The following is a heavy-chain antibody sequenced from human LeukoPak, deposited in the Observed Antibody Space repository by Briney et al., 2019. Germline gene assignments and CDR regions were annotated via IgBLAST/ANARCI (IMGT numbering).Heavy chain of an antibody. CDR1: GFTFSSSS. CDR3: ATTLRGYYYYGMDV. Sequence: GGSLRLSCAASGFTFSSSSMNWVRQAPGKGLEWVSYISSSSSTIYYADSVKGRIIISRDNAKNSLYLQMNSLRAEDTAVYYCATTLRGYYYYGMDVWGQGTTVTVSS. CDR2: ISSSSSTI. J-gene: IGHJ6*02. D-gene: IGHD4-17*01. V-gene: IGHV3-48*04.